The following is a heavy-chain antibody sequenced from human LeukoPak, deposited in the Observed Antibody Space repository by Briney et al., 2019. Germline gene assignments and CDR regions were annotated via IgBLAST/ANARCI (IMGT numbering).Heavy chain of an antibody. D-gene: IGHD3-22*01. CDR3: AKDKSPDYYDSSFDY. CDR1: GFTFDDYG. V-gene: IGHV3-20*04. J-gene: IGHJ4*02. CDR2: INWNGGST. Sequence: GGSLRLSCAASGFTFDDYGMSWVRQAPGKGLEWVSGINWNGGSTGYADSVKGRFTISRDNSKNTLYLQMNSLRAGDTAVYYCAKDKSPDYYDSSFDYWGQGTLVTVSS.